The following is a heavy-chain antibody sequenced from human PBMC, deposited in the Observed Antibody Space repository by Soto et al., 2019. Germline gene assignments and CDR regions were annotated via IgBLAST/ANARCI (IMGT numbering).Heavy chain of an antibody. CDR1: GYTFTSYG. V-gene: IGHV1-18*01. Sequence: VASVKVSCKASGYTFTSYGISWVRQAPGQGLEWMGWISAYNGNTNYAQKLQGRVTMTTDTSTSTAYMELRSLRSDDTAVYYCARDLRGIAGYYYYYYGMDVWGQGTTVTVSS. D-gene: IGHD6-13*01. CDR3: ARDLRGIAGYYYYYYGMDV. J-gene: IGHJ6*02. CDR2: ISAYNGNT.